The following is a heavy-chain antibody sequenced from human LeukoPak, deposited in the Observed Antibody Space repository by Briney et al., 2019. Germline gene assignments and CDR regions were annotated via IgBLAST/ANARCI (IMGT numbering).Heavy chain of an antibody. J-gene: IGHJ4*02. CDR1: GFTFSSYG. CDR3: ATSHRGSYWYFDY. D-gene: IGHD1-26*01. CDR2: ISYDGSNK. V-gene: IGHV3-30*03. Sequence: PGGSLRLSCAASGFTFSSYGMHWVRQAPGKGLEWVAVISYDGSNKYYADSVKGRFTISRDNSKNTLYLQMNSLRAEDTAVYYRATSHRGSYWYFDYWGQGTLVTVSS.